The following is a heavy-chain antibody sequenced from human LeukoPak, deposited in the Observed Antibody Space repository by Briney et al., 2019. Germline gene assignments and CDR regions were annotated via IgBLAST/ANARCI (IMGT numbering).Heavy chain of an antibody. CDR1: GFTFSTYA. D-gene: IGHD1-26*01. V-gene: IGHV3-30-3*01. CDR3: ARDQIGGSYNH. Sequence: GRSLRLSCAASGFTFSTYAMHWVRQAPGKGLEWVAVISYDGGNKYYADSVRGRFTISRDNSKNTLYLQMNSLRTEDTAVYYCARDQIGGSYNHWGQGTLVTVSS. CDR2: ISYDGGNK. J-gene: IGHJ5*02.